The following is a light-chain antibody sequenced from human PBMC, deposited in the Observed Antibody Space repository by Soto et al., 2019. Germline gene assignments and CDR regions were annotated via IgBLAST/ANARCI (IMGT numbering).Light chain of an antibody. CDR2: GAS. CDR3: QQYNNWPTRT. Sequence: EIVLTQSPFTLSLSTGERATLSCRASQSVSNNYLAWYQQKPGQAPRLLIYGASTRAAGVPARFSGSGSGTEFTLTISSLQSEDFAVYYCQQYNNWPTRTFGQGTKVDIK. V-gene: IGKV3-15*01. CDR1: QSVSNN. J-gene: IGKJ1*01.